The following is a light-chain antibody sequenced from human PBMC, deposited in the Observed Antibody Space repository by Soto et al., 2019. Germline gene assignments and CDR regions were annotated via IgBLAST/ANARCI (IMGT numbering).Light chain of an antibody. CDR3: CSYAGRSTLGYV. V-gene: IGLV2-23*01. CDR1: SSDVGSYNL. J-gene: IGLJ1*01. Sequence: QSVLTQPASVSGSPGQSITISCTGTSSDVGSYNLVSWYQHHPGKAPKLMIYEGSKRPSGVSNRFSGSKSGNTASLTISGLQAEDESDYSCCSYAGRSTLGYVFGTGTKLTVL. CDR2: EGS.